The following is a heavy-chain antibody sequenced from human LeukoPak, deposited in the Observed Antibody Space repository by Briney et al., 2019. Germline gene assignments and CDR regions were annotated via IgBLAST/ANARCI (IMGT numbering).Heavy chain of an antibody. CDR1: GGSISSSTYY. CDR3: ARDFYDSSGYTRYP. J-gene: IGHJ5*02. CDR2: IFYSGST. V-gene: IGHV4-39*07. D-gene: IGHD3-22*01. Sequence: SKTLSLTCSVSGGSISSSTYYWGWIRQPPGKGLEWIGSIFYSGSTYYNPSLKSRVTISVDTSKNQFSLKLSSVTAADTAVYYCARDFYDSSGYTRYPWGQGTLVTVSS.